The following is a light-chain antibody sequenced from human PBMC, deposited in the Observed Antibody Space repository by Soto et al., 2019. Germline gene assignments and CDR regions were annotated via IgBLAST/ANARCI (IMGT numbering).Light chain of an antibody. V-gene: IGKV3-15*01. CDR1: QTVSRN. CDR2: DIS. J-gene: IGKJ4*01. Sequence: EVVMTQSPATLSVSPGERATLSCRASQTVSRNLAWYQQRPGQAPRLLIYDISNRAAGVPARFSGSGSETEFTLAAMSLQSEYLAVYYGQQRSNSVGVGTKVDMK. CDR3: QQRSNS.